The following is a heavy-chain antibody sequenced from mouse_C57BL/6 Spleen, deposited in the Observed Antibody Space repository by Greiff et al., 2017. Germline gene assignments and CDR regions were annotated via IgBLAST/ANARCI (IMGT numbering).Heavy chain of an antibody. CDR2: ISSCGSYT. D-gene: IGHD1-1*02. Sequence: EVQVVEPGGDLVKPGGSLKLSCAASGFTFSSYGMSWVRQTPDNRLEWVATISSCGSYTYYPESVKGRFTISRDNAKNTLYLQMCSLKSEDTAMYYCARYGGHRSWFAYWGQGTLVTVSA. J-gene: IGHJ3*01. CDR3: ARYGGHRSWFAY. V-gene: IGHV5-6*01. CDR1: GFTFSSYG.